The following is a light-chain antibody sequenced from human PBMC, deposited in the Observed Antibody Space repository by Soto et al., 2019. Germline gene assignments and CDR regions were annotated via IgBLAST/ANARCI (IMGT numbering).Light chain of an antibody. CDR1: QSISRR. J-gene: IGKJ1*01. CDR2: DAS. CDR3: QQYNSYPWT. Sequence: DIQMIQSPSALSASVGDKVTIPCRASQSISRRLAWYQQKPGKAPKLLIYDASSLESGVPAGFSGSGSGTQFTLTISSLQPDDFATYYCQQYNSYPWTFGQGTKVHIK. V-gene: IGKV1-5*01.